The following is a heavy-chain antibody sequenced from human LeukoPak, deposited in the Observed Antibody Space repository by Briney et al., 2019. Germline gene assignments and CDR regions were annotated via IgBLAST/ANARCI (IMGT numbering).Heavy chain of an antibody. CDR2: IYSGGST. J-gene: IGHJ4*02. V-gene: IGHV3-53*01. Sequence: PGGSLRLSCAASGFTVSSNYMSWVRQAPGKGLEWVSVIYSGGSTYYADSVKGRFTISRDNSKNTLYLQMNSLRAEDTAVYYCAGTSRIAAAGTDYWGQGTLVTVSS. CDR1: GFTVSSNY. CDR3: AGTSRIAAAGTDY. D-gene: IGHD6-13*01.